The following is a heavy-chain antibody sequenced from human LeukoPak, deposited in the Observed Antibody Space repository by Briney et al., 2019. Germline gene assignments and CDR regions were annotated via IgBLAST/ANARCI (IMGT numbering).Heavy chain of an antibody. D-gene: IGHD6-13*01. Sequence: PGGSLRLSCAASGFTFSSYAMSWVRQTPGTGLEWVSGIGGNGGSTYYADSVKGRFTIYRDNSKNTLYLQMNSLRAEDTAVHYCARERRYSSSWYPFDYWGQGTLVTVSS. J-gene: IGHJ4*02. CDR2: IGGNGGST. CDR1: GFTFSSYA. V-gene: IGHV3-23*01. CDR3: ARERRYSSSWYPFDY.